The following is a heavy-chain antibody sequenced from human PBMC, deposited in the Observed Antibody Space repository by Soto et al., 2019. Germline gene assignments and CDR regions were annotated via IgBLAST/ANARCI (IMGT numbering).Heavy chain of an antibody. CDR1: GDSVSSNSAA. J-gene: IGHJ6*02. CDR2: TYYRSKWYN. CDR3: ARGVRYCSSTSCYTRYGMDV. V-gene: IGHV6-1*01. D-gene: IGHD2-2*02. Sequence: SPTLSLTCAISGDSVSSNSAAWNWIRQSPSRGLEWLGRTYYRSKWYNDYAVSVKSRITINPDTSKNQFSLQLNSVTPEDTAVYYCARGVRYCSSTSCYTRYGMDVWGQGTTVTVS.